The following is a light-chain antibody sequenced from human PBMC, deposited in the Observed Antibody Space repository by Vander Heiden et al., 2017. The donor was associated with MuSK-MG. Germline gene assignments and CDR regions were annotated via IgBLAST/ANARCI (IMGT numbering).Light chain of an antibody. Sequence: QSALTQPAPVSASPGQSITISCTGTSSDVGGYNYVSWYQQHPGKAPKLMIYDVSNRPSGVSNRCSGSKSGNTASLTISGLQAEDEADYYCSSYTSSSTPRYVFGTGTKVTVL. V-gene: IGLV2-14*01. CDR2: DVS. J-gene: IGLJ1*01. CDR3: SSYTSSSTPRYV. CDR1: SSDVGGYNY.